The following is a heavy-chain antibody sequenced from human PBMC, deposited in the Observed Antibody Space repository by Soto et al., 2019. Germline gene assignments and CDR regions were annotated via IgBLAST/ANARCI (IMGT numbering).Heavy chain of an antibody. Sequence: PSETLSLTCAVSGVSISSTNWWTWVRQSPGRGLEWIGEIYHSGTTNYSPSLKSRVNIAVDMSTNHFSLTLISVTAADTAVYYCAFPATADFDYWGKGILVPSPQ. D-gene: IGHD6-13*01. CDR1: GVSISSTNW. V-gene: IGHV4-4*02. J-gene: IGHJ4*02. CDR3: AFPATADFDY. CDR2: IYHSGTT.